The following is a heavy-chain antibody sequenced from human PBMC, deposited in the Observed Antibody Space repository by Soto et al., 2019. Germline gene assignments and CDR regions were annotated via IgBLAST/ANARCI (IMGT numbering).Heavy chain of an antibody. Sequence: TKPLPCPVLAGYFRDHYGSWIRQPPGKGLEWIGEINHSGSTNYNPSLKSRVTISVDTSKNQFSLKLSSVTAVYTAVYYYARGQITFDFCGQGTLVSVS. J-gene: IGHJ4*02. CDR1: AGYFRDHY. CDR2: INHSGST. CDR3: ARGQITFDF. V-gene: IGHV4-34*01.